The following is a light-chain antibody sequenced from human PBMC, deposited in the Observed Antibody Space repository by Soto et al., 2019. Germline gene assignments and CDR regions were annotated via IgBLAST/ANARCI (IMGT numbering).Light chain of an antibody. J-gene: IGLJ1*01. V-gene: IGLV2-14*02. CDR1: SSNVGSYKL. CDR2: EVN. Sequence: QSALTQPASVSGSPGQSITISCTGTSSNVGSYKLVSWYQQHPGKAPKLMIFEVNKRPSGVSNRFSGSKSGSTASLIISRLQTEDEADYYCVSYTSSTTYVFGTGTKLTVL. CDR3: VSYTSSTTYV.